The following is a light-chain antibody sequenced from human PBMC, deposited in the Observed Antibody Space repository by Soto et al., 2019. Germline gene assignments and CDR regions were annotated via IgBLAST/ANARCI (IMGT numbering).Light chain of an antibody. CDR3: QQRKNWPPIT. CDR1: QNVDKF. J-gene: IGKJ5*01. CDR2: DSS. Sequence: EIELTQSPATLSLSPGETATLSCRASQNVDKFLAWYQQRPGQPPRLLIFDSSNRATGVPVRFSGSGSGTVFTLTIGSLEPEDSAVYYCQQRKNWPPITFGQGTRL. V-gene: IGKV3-11*01.